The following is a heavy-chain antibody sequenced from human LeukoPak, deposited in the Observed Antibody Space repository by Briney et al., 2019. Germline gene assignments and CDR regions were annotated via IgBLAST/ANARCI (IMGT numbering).Heavy chain of an antibody. Sequence: GGSLRLSCAASGFTFSSYAMSWVRQAPGKGLEWVSAISGSGGSTYYADSVKGRFTISRDNSKNTLYLQMNSLRAEDTAVYYCAKDVETHSGYPFYYYGMDVWGQGTTVTVSS. D-gene: IGHD5-12*01. J-gene: IGHJ6*02. CDR3: AKDVETHSGYPFYYYGMDV. V-gene: IGHV3-23*01. CDR2: ISGSGGST. CDR1: GFTFSSYA.